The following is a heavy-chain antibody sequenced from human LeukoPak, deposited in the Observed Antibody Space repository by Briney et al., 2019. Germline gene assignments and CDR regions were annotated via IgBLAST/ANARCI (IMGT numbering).Heavy chain of an antibody. CDR1: GGTFSSYA. CDR3: ARDRYWFDP. CDR2: IIPIFGIA. V-gene: IGHV1-69*04. J-gene: IGHJ5*02. Sequence: KVSCKASGGTFSSYAISWVRQAPGQGLEWMGRIIPIFGIANYAQKFRGRVTITADKSTSTAYMELSSLRSEDTAVYYCARDRYWFDPWGQGTLVTVSS.